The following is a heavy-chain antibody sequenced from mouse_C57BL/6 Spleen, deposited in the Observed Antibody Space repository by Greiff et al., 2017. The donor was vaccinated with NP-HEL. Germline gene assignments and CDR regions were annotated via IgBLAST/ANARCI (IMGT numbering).Heavy chain of an antibody. Sequence: QVQLQQSGPELVKPGASVKISCKASGYAFSSSWMNWVKQRPGKGLEWIGRIYPGDGDTNYNGKFKGKATLTADKSSRTAYMQLSSLTSEDSAVYFCARKSNYFYAMDYWGQGTSVTVSS. J-gene: IGHJ4*01. D-gene: IGHD2-5*01. CDR2: IYPGDGDT. CDR1: GYAFSSSW. CDR3: ARKSNYFYAMDY. V-gene: IGHV1-82*01.